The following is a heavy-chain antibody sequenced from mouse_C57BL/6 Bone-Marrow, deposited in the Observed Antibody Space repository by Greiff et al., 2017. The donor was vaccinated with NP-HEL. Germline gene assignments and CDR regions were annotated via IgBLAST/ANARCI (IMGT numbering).Heavy chain of an antibody. CDR3: ARYRYDGSSYPYFDY. CDR2: ISSSGST. CDR1: GYSITSDY. J-gene: IGHJ2*01. D-gene: IGHD1-1*01. Sequence: VQLTQSGPGLAKPSQTLSLTCSVTGYSITSDYWNWIRKFPGNKLEYMGYISSSGSTYYNPSLKSRISITRDTSKHQYYLQLNSVNTEDTATYDCARYRYDGSSYPYFDYWGQGTTLTVSS. V-gene: IGHV3-8*01.